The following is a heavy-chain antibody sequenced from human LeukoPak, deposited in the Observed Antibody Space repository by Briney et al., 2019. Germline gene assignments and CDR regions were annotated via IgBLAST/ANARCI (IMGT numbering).Heavy chain of an antibody. J-gene: IGHJ6*03. CDR3: ARTLSTTSFGGSVGDYYYYMDV. V-gene: IGHV1-69*05. CDR2: IIPIFGTA. Sequence: ASVKVSCKASGGTFSSYAISWVRQAPGQGLEWMGGIIPIFGTANYAQKFQGRVTITTDESTSTAYMELSSLRSEDTAVYYCARTLSTTSFGGSVGDYYYYMDVWGKGTTVTVSS. CDR1: GGTFSSYA. D-gene: IGHD1-26*01.